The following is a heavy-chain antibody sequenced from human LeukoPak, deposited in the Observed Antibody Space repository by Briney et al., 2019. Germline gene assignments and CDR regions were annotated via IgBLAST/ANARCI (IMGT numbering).Heavy chain of an antibody. V-gene: IGHV4-59*01. CDR3: ASGRTEDKSDY. CDR2: IYYSGST. J-gene: IGHJ4*02. Sequence: PSETLSLTCTVSGGSISSYYWSWIRQPPGKRLEWIGYIYYSGSTNYNPSLKSRVTISVDTSKNQFSLKLSSVTAADTAVYYCASGRTEDKSDYWGQGTLVTVSS. CDR1: GGSISSYY. D-gene: IGHD1-26*01.